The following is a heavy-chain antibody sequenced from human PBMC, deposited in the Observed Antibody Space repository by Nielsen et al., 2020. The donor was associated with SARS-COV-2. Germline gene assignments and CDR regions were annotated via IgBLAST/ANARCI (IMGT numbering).Heavy chain of an antibody. CDR3: ARDVGYDFWSGYWFDP. CDR1: GFTFDDYG. CDR2: INWNGGST. J-gene: IGHJ5*02. V-gene: IGHV3-20*04. Sequence: GESLKISCAASGFTFDDYGMSWVRQAPGKGLEWVSGINWNGGSTGYADSVKGRFTISRDSSKNTLYLQMNSLRPEDTAVYSCARDVGYDFWSGYWFDPWGQGTLVTVSS. D-gene: IGHD3-3*01.